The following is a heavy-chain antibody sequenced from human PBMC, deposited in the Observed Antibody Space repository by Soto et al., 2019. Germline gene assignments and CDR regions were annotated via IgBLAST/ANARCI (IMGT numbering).Heavy chain of an antibody. V-gene: IGHV3-13*04. Sequence: EVQLVESGGGLVQPGGSLRLSCAASGFTFSSYDMQWVRQVTGKGLEWVSAIGTAGDAYYPNSVKGRFTISRQNAKNSLYLQMNSLRAGDTAVYYSARAFITGILASWGQEALVPVS. J-gene: IGHJ4*02. CDR3: ARAFITGILAS. CDR1: GFTFSSYD. D-gene: IGHD3-10*01. CDR2: IGTAGDA.